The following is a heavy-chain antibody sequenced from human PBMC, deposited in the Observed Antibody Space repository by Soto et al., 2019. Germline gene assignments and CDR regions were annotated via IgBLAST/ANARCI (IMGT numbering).Heavy chain of an antibody. CDR1: GYTFTGYY. Sequence: GASVKVSCKASGYTFTGYYMHWVRQAPGQGLEWMGWINPNSGGTNYAQKFQGRVTMTRDTSISTAYMELSRLRSDDTAVYYCARDLSGVVAPAAQNHDALDIWGQGTMVTVSS. V-gene: IGHV1-2*02. CDR2: INPNSGGT. J-gene: IGHJ3*02. CDR3: ARDLSGVVAPAAQNHDALDI. D-gene: IGHD2-2*01.